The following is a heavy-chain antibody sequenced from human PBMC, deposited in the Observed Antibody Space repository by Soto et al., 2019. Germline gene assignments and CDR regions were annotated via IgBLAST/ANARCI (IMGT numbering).Heavy chain of an antibody. J-gene: IGHJ5*02. D-gene: IGHD3-10*01. CDR1: GCTFSSYA. CDR3: ARAREYYYGSGSYFWFDP. Sequence: QVQLVQSGAEVKKPGSSVKVSCKASGCTFSSYAISWVRQAPGQGLEWMGGIIPIFGTANYAKKFQGRVTLTADDSTSTAYMELSSLRSEDTAVYYCARAREYYYGSGSYFWFDPWGQGTLVTVSS. V-gene: IGHV1-69*01. CDR2: IIPIFGTA.